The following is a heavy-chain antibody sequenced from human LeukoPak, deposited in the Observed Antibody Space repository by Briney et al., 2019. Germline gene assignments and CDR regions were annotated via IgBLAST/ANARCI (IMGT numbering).Heavy chain of an antibody. CDR2: INPNSGGT. CDR3: ARVNVVVPAAISGWFDP. CDR1: RYTFTGYY. V-gene: IGHV1-2*02. J-gene: IGHJ5*02. D-gene: IGHD2-2*01. Sequence: ASVKVSCKASRYTFTGYYMHWVRQAPGQGLEWMGWINPNSGGTNYAQKFQGRVTMTRDTSISTAYMELSRLRSDDTAVYYCARVNVVVPAAISGWFDPWGQGTLVTVSS.